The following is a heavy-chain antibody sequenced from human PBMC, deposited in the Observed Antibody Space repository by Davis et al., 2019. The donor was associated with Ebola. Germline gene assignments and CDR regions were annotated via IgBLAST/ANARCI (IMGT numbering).Heavy chain of an antibody. D-gene: IGHD5-12*01. V-gene: IGHV3-21*01. CDR2: ISSSSSYI. CDR1: GFTFSSYW. CDR3: ARVTGIVATEFGY. Sequence: GGSLRLSCAASGFTFSSYWMSWVRQAPGKGLEWVSSISSSSSYIYYADSVKGRFTISRDNAKNSLYLQMNSLRAEDTAVYYCARVTGIVATEFGYWGQGTLVTVSS. J-gene: IGHJ4*02.